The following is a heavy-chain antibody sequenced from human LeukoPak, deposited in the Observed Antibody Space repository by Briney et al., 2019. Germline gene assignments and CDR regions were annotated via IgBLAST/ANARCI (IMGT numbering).Heavy chain of an antibody. D-gene: IGHD4-23*01. CDR1: GGSISSYY. Sequence: SETLSLTCTVSGGSISSYYWSWIRQPAGKGLEWIGRIYTSGSTNYDPSLKGRVTMSVDTSKNQFSPKLSSVTAADTAVYYCASWVVYGGNRGAFDIWGQGTMVTASS. J-gene: IGHJ3*02. CDR3: ASWVVYGGNRGAFDI. CDR2: IYTSGST. V-gene: IGHV4-4*07.